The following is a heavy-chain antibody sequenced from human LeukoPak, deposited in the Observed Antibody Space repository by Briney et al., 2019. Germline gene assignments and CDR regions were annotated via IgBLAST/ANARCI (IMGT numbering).Heavy chain of an antibody. V-gene: IGHV4-59*01. Sequence: PSETLSLTCTVSGGSISSYYWSWIRQPPGKGLEWIGYIYYSGSTNYNPSLKSRVTISVDTSKNQFSLKLSSVTAADTAVYYCARSGNYDFWSGYPTNWFDPWGQGTLVTVSS. D-gene: IGHD3-3*01. CDR1: GGSISSYY. CDR3: ARSGNYDFWSGYPTNWFDP. J-gene: IGHJ5*02. CDR2: IYYSGST.